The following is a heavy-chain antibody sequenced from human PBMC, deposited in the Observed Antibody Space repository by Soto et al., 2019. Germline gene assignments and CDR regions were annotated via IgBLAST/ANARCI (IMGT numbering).Heavy chain of an antibody. CDR3: ARDSEQLEYNNWFDP. Sequence: SVKVSCKASGGTFSSYATSWVRQAPGQGLEWMGGIIPIFGTANYAQKFQGRVTITADESTSTAYMELSSLRSEDTAVYYCARDSEQLEYNNWFDPWGQGTLVTVSS. D-gene: IGHD6-13*01. J-gene: IGHJ5*02. V-gene: IGHV1-69*13. CDR1: GGTFSSYA. CDR2: IIPIFGTA.